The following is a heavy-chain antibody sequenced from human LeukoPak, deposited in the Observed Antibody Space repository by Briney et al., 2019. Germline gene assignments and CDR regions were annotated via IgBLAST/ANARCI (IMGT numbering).Heavy chain of an antibody. J-gene: IGHJ3*02. CDR3: ARDIDGISGGDAFYI. CDR2: ISWNSGSK. Sequence: GGSLRLSCAASGFTFDDYAMHWVRQAPGKGLEWVSGISWNSGSKGYADSVKGRFTISRDNAKNSLYLQMNSLRAEDTALYFCARDIDGISGGDAFYIWGQGTMVTVSS. D-gene: IGHD3-22*01. CDR1: GFTFDDYA. V-gene: IGHV3-9*01.